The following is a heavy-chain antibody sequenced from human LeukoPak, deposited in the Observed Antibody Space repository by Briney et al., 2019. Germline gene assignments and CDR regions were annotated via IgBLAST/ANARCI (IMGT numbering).Heavy chain of an antibody. CDR1: GFTFSSYG. J-gene: IGHJ3*02. D-gene: IGHD3-10*01. Sequence: GGSLRLSCAASGFTFSSYGMSWVRQAPGKGLEWVSAISGSGGSTYYADSVKGRFTISRDSSKNTLYLQMNSLRAEDTAVYYCAKDLAWFGELIDAFDICGQGTMVTVS. CDR3: AKDLAWFGELIDAFDI. CDR2: ISGSGGST. V-gene: IGHV3-23*01.